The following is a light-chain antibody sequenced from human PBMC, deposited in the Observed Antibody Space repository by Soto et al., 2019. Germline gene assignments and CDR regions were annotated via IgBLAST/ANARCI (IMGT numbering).Light chain of an antibody. Sequence: QSVLTQPLSVSGAPGQRVTISCTGSSSNIGADYDVHWYQQLPGTAPKLLIFGNSNRPSGVPDRFSGSKSGTSASLAITGLQAEDEADYYCQSYDTSLSASVFGGGTKVTVL. CDR3: QSYDTSLSASV. CDR2: GNS. CDR1: SSNIGADYD. J-gene: IGLJ2*01. V-gene: IGLV1-40*01.